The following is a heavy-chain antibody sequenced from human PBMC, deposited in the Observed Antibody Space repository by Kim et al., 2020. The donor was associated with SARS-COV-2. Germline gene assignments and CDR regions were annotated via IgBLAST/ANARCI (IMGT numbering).Heavy chain of an antibody. CDR1: GFTFSSYG. CDR2: ISYDGSNK. CDR3: AKVPTEVQWLVRYDYYYYGMDV. V-gene: IGHV3-30*18. D-gene: IGHD6-19*01. Sequence: GGSLRLSCAASGFTFSSYGMHWVRQAPGKGLEWVAVISYDGSNKYYADSVKGRFTISRDNSKNTLYLQMNSLRAEDTAVYYCAKVPTEVQWLVRYDYYYYGMDVWGQGTTVTVSS. J-gene: IGHJ6*02.